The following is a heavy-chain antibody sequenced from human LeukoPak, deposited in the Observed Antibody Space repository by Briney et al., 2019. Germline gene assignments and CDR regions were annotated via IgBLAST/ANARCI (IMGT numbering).Heavy chain of an antibody. Sequence: TLSPTCPISGGSISSGGYYWSWIRQNPGKGLEWIGYIYYSGSTYYNPSLRSRVTISLDTSKNQFSLNLSSVTAADTAIYYCARYHGNYVGNWFDPWGQGTLVTVSS. J-gene: IGHJ5*02. D-gene: IGHD4-17*01. V-gene: IGHV4-31*02. CDR3: ARYHGNYVGNWFDP. CDR1: GGSISSGGYY. CDR2: IYYSGST.